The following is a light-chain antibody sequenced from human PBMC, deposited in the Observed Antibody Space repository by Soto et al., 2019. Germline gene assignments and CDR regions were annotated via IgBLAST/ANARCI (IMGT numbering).Light chain of an antibody. CDR1: HSISTW. Sequence: DIQMTQSPSTLSASIGDRVTITCRASHSISTWLAWYQQKAGKAPKLLIYKASSLESGVPSRFSGSGSGTEFTLTISSLQPDDFATYHCQQYNSYSWTFGQGTKVDIK. J-gene: IGKJ1*01. CDR3: QQYNSYSWT. CDR2: KAS. V-gene: IGKV1-5*03.